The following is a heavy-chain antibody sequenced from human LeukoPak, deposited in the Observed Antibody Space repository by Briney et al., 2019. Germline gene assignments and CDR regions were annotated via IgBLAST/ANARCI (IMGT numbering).Heavy chain of an antibody. D-gene: IGHD6-13*01. Sequence: ASVKVSCKASGYTFTGYYMHWVRQAPGQGLEWMGWINPNSGGTNYAQKFQVRVTMTRDTSISTAYMELSRLRSDDTAVYYCARVVSSSWPHYYYYYYMDVWGKGTTVTVSS. CDR3: ARVVSSSWPHYYYYYYMDV. V-gene: IGHV1-2*02. CDR1: GYTFTGYY. CDR2: INPNSGGT. J-gene: IGHJ6*03.